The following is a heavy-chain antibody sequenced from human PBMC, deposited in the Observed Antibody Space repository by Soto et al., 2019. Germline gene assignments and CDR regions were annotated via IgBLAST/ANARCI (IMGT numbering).Heavy chain of an antibody. J-gene: IGHJ6*02. CDR1: GYTFTSYD. Sequence: QVQLVQSGAEVKKPGASVKVSCKASGYTFTSYDINWVRQATGQGLEWMGWMNPNSGNTGYAQKFQGRVTMTRNTXIXXDYMELSSLRSEATAVYYCARAHSSSYELEVSLDVWGQGTTVTVSS. CDR3: ARAHSSSYELEVSLDV. D-gene: IGHD6-13*01. V-gene: IGHV1-8*01. CDR2: MNPNSGNT.